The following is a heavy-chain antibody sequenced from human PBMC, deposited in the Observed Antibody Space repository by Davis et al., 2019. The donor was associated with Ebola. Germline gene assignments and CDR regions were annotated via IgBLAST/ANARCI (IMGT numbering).Heavy chain of an antibody. CDR2: INPNSGGT. D-gene: IGHD2-2*01. V-gene: IGHV1-2*04. Sequence: APVKVSCKASGYTFTGYYMHWVRQAPGQGLEWMGWINPNSGGTNYAQKFQGWVTMTRDTSISTAYMELSSLRSEDTAVYYCAREDVVPAVYYYYGMDVWGQGTTVTVSS. CDR3: AREDVVPAVYYYYGMDV. CDR1: GYTFTGYY. J-gene: IGHJ6*02.